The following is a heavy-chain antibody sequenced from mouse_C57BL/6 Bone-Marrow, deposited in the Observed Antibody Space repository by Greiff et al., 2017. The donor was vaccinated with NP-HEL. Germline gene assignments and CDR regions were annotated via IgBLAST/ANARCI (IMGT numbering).Heavy chain of an antibody. CDR2: INPNNGGT. CDR3: ARYYYGSSYRYFDV. V-gene: IGHV1-22*01. Sequence: VHVKQSGPELVKPGASVKMSCKASGYTFTDYNMHWVKQSHGKSLEWIGYINPNNGGTSYNQKFKGKATLTVNKSSSTAYMELRSLTSEDSAVYYCARYYYGSSYRYFDVWGTGTTVTVSS. D-gene: IGHD1-1*01. J-gene: IGHJ1*03. CDR1: GYTFTDYN.